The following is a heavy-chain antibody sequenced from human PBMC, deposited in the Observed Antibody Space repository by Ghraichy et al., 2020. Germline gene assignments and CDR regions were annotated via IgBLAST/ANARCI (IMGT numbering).Heavy chain of an antibody. CDR3: AREPYDYVWGSYRYSRIFDY. J-gene: IGHJ4*02. V-gene: IGHV3-30*04. Sequence: GGSLRLSCAASGFTFSSYAMHWVRQAPGKGLEWVAVISYDGSNKYYADSVKGRFTISRDNSKNTLYLQMNSLRAEDTAVYYCAREPYDYVWGSYRYSRIFDYWGQGTLVTVSS. CDR1: GFTFSSYA. CDR2: ISYDGSNK. D-gene: IGHD3-16*02.